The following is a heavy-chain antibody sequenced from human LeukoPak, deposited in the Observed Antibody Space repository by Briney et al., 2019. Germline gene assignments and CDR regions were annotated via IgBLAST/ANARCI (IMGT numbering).Heavy chain of an antibody. V-gene: IGHV3-21*01. D-gene: IGHD3-3*01. J-gene: IGHJ6*03. CDR3: ATTRAPSNGRVLYYMDV. Sequence: GSLRLSCAASGFTFSSYSMNWVRQAPGKALEWVSSIMSSSRNIYYADSVKGRFTISRDNAKNSLYLQLSSLRAEDTAVYYCATTRAPSNGRVLYYMDVWGKGTTVTVSS. CDR1: GFTFSSYS. CDR2: IMSSSRNI.